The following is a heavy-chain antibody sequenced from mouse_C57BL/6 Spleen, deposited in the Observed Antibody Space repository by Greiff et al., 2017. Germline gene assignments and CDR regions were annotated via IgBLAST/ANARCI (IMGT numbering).Heavy chain of an antibody. CDR1: GYTFTDYN. CDR2: INPNNGGT. V-gene: IGHV1-18*01. CDR3: ARRKGFYYGYDDYAMDY. J-gene: IGHJ4*01. Sequence: VQLQQSGPELVKPGASVKIPCKASGYTFTDYNMDWVKQSHGKSLEWIGDINPNNGGTIYNQKFKGKATLTVDKSSSTAYMELRSLTSEDTAVYYCARRKGFYYGYDDYAMDYWGQGTSVTVSS. D-gene: IGHD2-2*01.